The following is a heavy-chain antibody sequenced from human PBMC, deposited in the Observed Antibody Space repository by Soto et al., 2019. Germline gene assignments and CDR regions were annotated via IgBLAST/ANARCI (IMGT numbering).Heavy chain of an antibody. CDR1: GFTFSNCA. CDR2: IHWNNGAT. V-gene: IGHV3-9*01. D-gene: IGHD3-16*01. CDR3: TEDILPGGADV. Sequence: GGSLRLSCAASGFTFSNCAMSWVRQGPGKGLEWVSGIHWNNGATGYADSVKGRFTIFKDNVKNSVYLQMNSLRTDDTAFYYCTEDILPGGADVWGQGTTVTVSS. J-gene: IGHJ6*02.